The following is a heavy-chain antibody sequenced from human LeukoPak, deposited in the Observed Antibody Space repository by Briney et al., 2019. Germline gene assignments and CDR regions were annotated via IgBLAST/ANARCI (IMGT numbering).Heavy chain of an antibody. V-gene: IGHV3-48*03. CDR2: ISHSGRTI. J-gene: IGHJ5*02. CDR3: ARGVGSSWPGWFDP. CDR1: GFTFSNYE. D-gene: IGHD6-13*01. Sequence: GGSLRLSCAASGFTFSNYELNWVRQAPGKGLEWVSYISHSGRTIYYADSVKGRFTISRDNAKNSLYLQMNSLRAEDTAVYYCARGVGSSWPGWFDPWGQGTLVTVSS.